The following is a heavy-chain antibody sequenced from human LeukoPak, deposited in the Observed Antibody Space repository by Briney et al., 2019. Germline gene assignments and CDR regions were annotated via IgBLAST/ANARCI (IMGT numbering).Heavy chain of an antibody. CDR2: IKPDGSEI. V-gene: IGHV3-7*01. Sequence: PGGSLRLSCAASGFSFSRYWMSWVRQAPVRGLEWVANIKPDGSEIYYVDSVKGRFTISRDNSKNTLFLQMNSLRAEDTAVYYCARSNYYDSRSWGFDIWGQGTMVTVSS. J-gene: IGHJ3*02. D-gene: IGHD3-22*01. CDR1: GFSFSRYW. CDR3: ARSNYYDSRSWGFDI.